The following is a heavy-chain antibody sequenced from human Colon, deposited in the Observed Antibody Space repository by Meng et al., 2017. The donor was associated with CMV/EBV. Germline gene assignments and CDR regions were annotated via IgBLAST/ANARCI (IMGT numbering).Heavy chain of an antibody. J-gene: IGHJ6*02. D-gene: IGHD4/OR15-4a*01. V-gene: IGHV4-34*01. CDR2: INHRGST. Sequence: GYYWSWIRQSPGKGLEWIGEINHRGSTNSNLSLKSRVGMSIDTSKNQFSLRLRSVTSADTAVYYCARGGLVYDYGNDYYYYYGMDVWGQGTTVTVSS. CDR3: ARGGLVYDYGNDYYYYYGMDV. CDR1: GYY.